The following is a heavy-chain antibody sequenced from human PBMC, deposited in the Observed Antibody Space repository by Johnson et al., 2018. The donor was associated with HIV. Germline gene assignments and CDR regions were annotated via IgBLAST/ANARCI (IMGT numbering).Heavy chain of an antibody. V-gene: IGHV3-15*01. CDR3: SKVDLVVVVGAMLLPLHDAFDI. J-gene: IGHJ3*02. CDR1: GFSFSNAW. D-gene: IGHD2-15*01. CDR2: IKSETDGGTT. Sequence: VQLVESGGGLVKPGGSLRLSCEASGFSFSNAWMNWVRQTPGKGLEWVGRIKSETDGGTTDYATPVKGRFTISRDDSKNMLLRKMNRLKTEGKALYYCSKVDLVVVVGAMLLPLHDAFDIWGQGTMVTVSS.